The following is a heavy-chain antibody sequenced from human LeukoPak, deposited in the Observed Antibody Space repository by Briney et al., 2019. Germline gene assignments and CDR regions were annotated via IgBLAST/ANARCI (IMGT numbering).Heavy chain of an antibody. D-gene: IGHD2-15*01. V-gene: IGHV4-39*01. CDR3: ARHSGYCSGGSCYYYYFDY. CDR1: GGSISSSSYY. J-gene: IGHJ4*02. Sequence: SETLSLTCTVSGGSISSSSYYWGWNRQPPGKGLEWIGSIYYSGSTYYNPSLKSRVTISVDTSKNQFSLKLSSVTAADTAVYYCARHSGYCSGGSCYYYYFDYWGQGTLVTVSS. CDR2: IYYSGST.